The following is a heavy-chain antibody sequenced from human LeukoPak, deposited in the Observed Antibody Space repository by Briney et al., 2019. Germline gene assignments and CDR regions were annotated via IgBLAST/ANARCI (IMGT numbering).Heavy chain of an antibody. CDR3: ARERLPNDYGAYGGGFDY. V-gene: IGHV3-33*01. CDR2: IWFDGTYK. Sequence: PGRSLRLSCVVSGFTFGSYGTHWVSQAPGKGLEWVAVIWFDGTYKYNEDSVKGRFTIARDNFKDTVYLQMNSLRVEDTAVYYCARERLPNDYGAYGGGFDYWGQGALVTVSS. J-gene: IGHJ4*02. D-gene: IGHD4-17*01. CDR1: GFTFGSYG.